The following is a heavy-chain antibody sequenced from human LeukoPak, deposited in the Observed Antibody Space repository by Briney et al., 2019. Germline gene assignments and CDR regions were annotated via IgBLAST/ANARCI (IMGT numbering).Heavy chain of an antibody. Sequence: SETLSLTCTVSGGSISSSSYYWGWIRQPPGKGLEWIGSIYYSGSTYYNPSLKSRVTISVDASKNQFSLRLSSVTAADTAVYYCATMEPTLNDYWGQGTLVTVSS. CDR3: ATMEPTLNDY. CDR2: IYYSGST. V-gene: IGHV4-39*01. D-gene: IGHD1-26*01. CDR1: GGSISSSSYY. J-gene: IGHJ4*02.